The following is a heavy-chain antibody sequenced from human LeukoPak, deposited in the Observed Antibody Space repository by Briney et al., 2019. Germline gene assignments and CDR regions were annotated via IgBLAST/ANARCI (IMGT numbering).Heavy chain of an antibody. D-gene: IGHD3-10*01. CDR1: GYTFTGYY. V-gene: IGHV1-2*04. Sequence: ASVKVSCKASGYTFTGYYMHWVRQAPGQGLEWMGWINPNSGGTNYAQKFQGWVTMTRDTSISTAYMELSSLRSEDTAVYYCATVGSGSGSYYSPSWGQGTLVTVSS. CDR2: INPNSGGT. CDR3: ATVGSGSGSYYSPS. J-gene: IGHJ4*02.